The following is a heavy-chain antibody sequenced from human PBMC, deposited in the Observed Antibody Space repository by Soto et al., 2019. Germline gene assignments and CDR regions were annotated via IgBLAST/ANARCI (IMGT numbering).Heavy chain of an antibody. Sequence: QVQLVQSGAEVKKPGASVKVSCKASGYTFINYYIHWVRQAPGQGLEWLAIINPMSGSTNYAKKFQGRVTLTMDTSTSAVYMELSSLRFEDTGVYFCARDLATGDYWGQGTLVTVSS. CDR2: INPMSGST. J-gene: IGHJ4*02. D-gene: IGHD6-13*01. CDR3: ARDLATGDY. V-gene: IGHV1-46*01. CDR1: GYTFINYY.